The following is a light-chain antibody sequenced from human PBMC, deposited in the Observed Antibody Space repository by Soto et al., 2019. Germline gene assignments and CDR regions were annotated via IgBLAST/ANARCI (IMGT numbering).Light chain of an antibody. V-gene: IGLV1-44*01. CDR3: GAWDDSLNGYV. J-gene: IGLJ1*01. Sequence: QLVLTQPPSASGTPGQRVTISCSGSSSNIGSNTVNWYQQLPGTAPKLLIYSNNQRPSGVPDRFSGSKSGTSASLAISGLQSEDEADYYCGAWDDSLNGYVFGTGTKLTVL. CDR2: SNN. CDR1: SSNIGSNT.